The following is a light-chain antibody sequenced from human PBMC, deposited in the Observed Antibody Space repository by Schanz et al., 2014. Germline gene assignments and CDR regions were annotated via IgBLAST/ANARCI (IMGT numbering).Light chain of an antibody. CDR3: QQYNSYWA. CDR1: QGISNN. Sequence: DIQMTQSPSSLSASVGDRVTITCRASQGISNNLAWYQQKPGKVPKLLIYAASTLHSGVPSRFSGSGSGTEFTLTISSLQPDDFATYYCQQYNSYWAFGQGTKVEIK. V-gene: IGKV1-27*01. CDR2: AAS. J-gene: IGKJ1*01.